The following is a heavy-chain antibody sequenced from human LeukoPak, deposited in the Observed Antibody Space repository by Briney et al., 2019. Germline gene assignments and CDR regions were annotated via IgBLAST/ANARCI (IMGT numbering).Heavy chain of an antibody. CDR2: IYSGGSI. CDR3: AKGSYPQRLLVGAKGGVSFDY. CDR1: GFTVSSYH. V-gene: IGHV3-53*01. D-gene: IGHD1-26*01. Sequence: GGSLRLSCAASGFTVSSYHMSWVRQAPGKGLEWVSTIYSGGSIYYADSVKGRFTISRDNSKNTLYLQMNSLRAEDAAVYYCAKGSYPQRLLVGAKGGVSFDYWGQGTLVTVSS. J-gene: IGHJ4*02.